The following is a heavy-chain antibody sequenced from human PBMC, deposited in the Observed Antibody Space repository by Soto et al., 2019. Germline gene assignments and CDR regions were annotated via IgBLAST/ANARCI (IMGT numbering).Heavy chain of an antibody. J-gene: IGHJ4*02. CDR3: AIGGRRYSAYDYGY. CDR1: GGSFSRYH. Sequence: PSETLSLTCAVYGGSFSRYHWSWIRQPPGKGLEWIGEMNDKGNINYNPSLKSPVTISLDTSKNQFSLKLTSVTAADTAVYYCAIGGRRYSAYDYGYWGQGTLVTVSS. V-gene: IGHV4-34*01. D-gene: IGHD5-12*01. CDR2: MNDKGNI.